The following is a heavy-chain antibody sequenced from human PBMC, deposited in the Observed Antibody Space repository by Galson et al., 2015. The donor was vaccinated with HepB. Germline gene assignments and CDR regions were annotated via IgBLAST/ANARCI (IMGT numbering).Heavy chain of an antibody. CDR2: FDPEDGET. J-gene: IGHJ6*02. CDR1: GYTLTELS. D-gene: IGHD1-14*01. Sequence: SVKVSCKVSGYTLTELSMHWVRQAPGKGLEWMGGFDPEDGETIYAQKFQGRVTMTEDTSTDTAYMELSSLRSEDTAVYYCATGGITGTTYYYYYAMDVWGQGTTVTVS. V-gene: IGHV1-24*01. CDR3: ATGGITGTTYYYYYAMDV.